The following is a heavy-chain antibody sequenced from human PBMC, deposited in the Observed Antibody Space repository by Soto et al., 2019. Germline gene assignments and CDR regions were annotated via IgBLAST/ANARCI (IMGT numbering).Heavy chain of an antibody. D-gene: IGHD6-13*01. CDR3: ARDLAAAAY. J-gene: IGHJ4*02. V-gene: IGHV1-46*01. Sequence: QVQLVQSGAEVKKPGASVKVSCKASGYIFTNYYIHWVLQAPGQALEWMAIINPLPTSGNTNYAQKFQGRVTVTRDTSTSTVYLELSSLRSDDTAVYYCARDLAAAAYWGQGTLVTVSS. CDR1: GYIFTNYY. CDR2: INPLPTSGNT.